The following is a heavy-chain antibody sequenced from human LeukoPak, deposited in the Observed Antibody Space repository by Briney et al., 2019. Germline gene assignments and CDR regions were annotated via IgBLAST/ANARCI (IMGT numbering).Heavy chain of an antibody. D-gene: IGHD5-24*01. CDR2: ISGSGSST. CDR3: AKEMATIRAFDF. V-gene: IGHV3-23*01. CDR1: GFTFSTYA. J-gene: IGHJ3*01. Sequence: GGYLRLSCAASGFTFSTYAMSSVRQAPGKGLEWVSVISGSGSSTYYADSVKGRFTISRDNSKNTLYLQMNSLRAEDTAVYFYAKEMATIRAFDFWGQRTMVTVSS.